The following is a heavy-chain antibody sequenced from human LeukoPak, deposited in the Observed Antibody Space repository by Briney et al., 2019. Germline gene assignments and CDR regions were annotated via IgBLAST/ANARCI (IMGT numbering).Heavy chain of an antibody. CDR1: GYTFTSYG. CDR2: ISAYNGNT. D-gene: IGHD6-13*01. V-gene: IGHV1-18*01. J-gene: IGHJ3*02. CDR3: ARDSPVRGIAAAGKVAFDI. Sequence: ASVKVSCKASGYTFTSYGISWVRQAPGQGREWMGWISAYNGNTNYAQKLQGRVNMTTDTSTSKAYMELRSLRSDDTAVYYCARDSPVRGIAAAGKVAFDIWGQGTMVTVSS.